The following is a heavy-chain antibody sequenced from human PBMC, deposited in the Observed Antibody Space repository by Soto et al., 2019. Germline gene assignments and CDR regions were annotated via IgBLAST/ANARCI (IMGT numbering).Heavy chain of an antibody. D-gene: IGHD3-22*01. CDR2: IYYSGST. CDR3: ARSFITMIQADAFDI. V-gene: IGHV4-39*01. CDR1: GGSISSSSYY. J-gene: IGHJ3*02. Sequence: QLQLQESGPGLVKPSETLSLTCTVSGGSISSSSYYWGWIRQPPGKGLEWIGSIYYSGSTYYNPSLKSRVTISVDTSKNQLSLKLSSVTAADTAVYYCARSFITMIQADAFDIWGQGTMVTVSS.